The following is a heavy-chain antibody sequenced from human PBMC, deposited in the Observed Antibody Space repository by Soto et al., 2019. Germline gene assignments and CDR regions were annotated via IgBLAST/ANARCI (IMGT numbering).Heavy chain of an antibody. Sequence: EVQLVESGGGLVKPGGSLRLSCAASGFTFSSDSMNWVRQAPGKGLEWVSSISSSSSHIYYADSEKGGFTIPRDNGKNLLYLQMNSLRAEDPAVYYCGREGGFEWGQGTLVTVSS. CDR1: GFTFSSDS. CDR2: ISSSSSHI. J-gene: IGHJ4*02. V-gene: IGHV3-21*01. D-gene: IGHD3-16*01. CDR3: GREGGFE.